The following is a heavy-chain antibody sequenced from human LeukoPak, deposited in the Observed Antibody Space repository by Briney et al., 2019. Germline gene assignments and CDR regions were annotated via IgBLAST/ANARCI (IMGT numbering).Heavy chain of an antibody. V-gene: IGHV4-38-2*02. CDR1: GYSISSGYY. D-gene: IGHD3-10*01. Sequence: SETLSLTCTVSGYSISSGYYWGWIRQPPGKGLEWIGSIHHSRSTNYNPSLKSRVTISLDTSKNQFSLKLSSVTAADTAVYYCARVPYYGSGSQDYWGQGTLVTVSS. CDR2: IHHSRST. CDR3: ARVPYYGSGSQDY. J-gene: IGHJ4*02.